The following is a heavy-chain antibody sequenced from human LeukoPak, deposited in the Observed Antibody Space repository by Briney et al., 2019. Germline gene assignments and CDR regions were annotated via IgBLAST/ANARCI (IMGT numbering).Heavy chain of an antibody. CDR1: GFTFSSYE. CDR2: ISSSGSTI. D-gene: IGHD3-9*01. J-gene: IGHJ6*03. CDR3: AREYYDILVYYYYMDA. V-gene: IGHV3-48*03. Sequence: GGSLRLSCAASGFTFSSYEMNWVRQAPGKGLEWVSYISSSGSTIYYADSVKGRFTISRDNAKNSLYLQMNSLRAEDTAVYYCAREYYDILVYYYYMDAWGKGTTVTVSS.